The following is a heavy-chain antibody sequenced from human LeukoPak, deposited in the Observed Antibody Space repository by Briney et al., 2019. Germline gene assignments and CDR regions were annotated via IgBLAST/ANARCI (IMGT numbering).Heavy chain of an antibody. D-gene: IGHD6-19*01. J-gene: IGHJ4*02. Sequence: GGSLRLSCAASRFTFSNYKLNWVRQAPGQGLEWVSSISSSSTYIYCADSVKGRFTISRDNARNSLYLQMNRLRAEDTAVYYCARESGSGEFDYWGQGTLVTVSS. CDR3: ARESGSGEFDY. V-gene: IGHV3-21*01. CDR2: ISSSSTYI. CDR1: RFTFSNYK.